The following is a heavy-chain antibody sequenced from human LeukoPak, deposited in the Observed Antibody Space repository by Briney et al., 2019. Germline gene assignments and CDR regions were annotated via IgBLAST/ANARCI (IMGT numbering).Heavy chain of an antibody. Sequence: TGGSLRLSCAASGFTFSSYSMNWVRQTPGKGLEWVSSISSSSSYIYYADSVKGRFTISRDNAKNSLCLKMNSLRAEDTAVYYCARAESPITMIVVVSAFDIWGRGTMVTVSS. J-gene: IGHJ3*02. V-gene: IGHV3-21*01. CDR1: GFTFSSYS. CDR2: ISSSSSYI. CDR3: ARAESPITMIVVVSAFDI. D-gene: IGHD3-22*01.